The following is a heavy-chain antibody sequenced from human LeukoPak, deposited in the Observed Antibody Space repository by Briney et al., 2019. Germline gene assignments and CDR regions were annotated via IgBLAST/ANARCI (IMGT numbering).Heavy chain of an antibody. CDR2: INPNSGGT. CDR3: ARDYYGSGSYMDL. CDR1: GYTFTGYY. V-gene: IGHV1-2*02. J-gene: IGHJ3*01. Sequence: ASVKVSCKASGYTFTGYYIHWVRQAPGQGLEWMGWINPNSGGTNYAQKFQGRVTMTRDTSIRTAYIELSRLRSGDTAVYHCARDYYGSGSYMDLWGQGTMVTVSS. D-gene: IGHD3-10*01.